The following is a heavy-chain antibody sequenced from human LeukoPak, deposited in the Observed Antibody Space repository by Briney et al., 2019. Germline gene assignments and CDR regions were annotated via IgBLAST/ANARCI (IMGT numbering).Heavy chain of an antibody. Sequence: SETLSLTCTVSGGSISSYYWSWIRQPPGKGLEWIGEINHSGSTNYNPSLKSRVTISVDTSKNQFSLKLSSVTAADTAVYYCARGRWYQLLDRGYYYGMDVWGQGTTVTVSS. J-gene: IGHJ6*02. CDR1: GGSISSYY. D-gene: IGHD2-2*01. V-gene: IGHV4-34*01. CDR3: ARGRWYQLLDRGYYYGMDV. CDR2: INHSGST.